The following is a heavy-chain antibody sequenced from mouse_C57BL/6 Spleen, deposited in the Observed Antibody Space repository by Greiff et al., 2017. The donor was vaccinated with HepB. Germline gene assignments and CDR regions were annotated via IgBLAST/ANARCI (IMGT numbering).Heavy chain of an antibody. Sequence: QVQLQQSGAELVRPGASVKLSCKASGYTFTDYYINWVKQRPGQGLEWIARIYPGSGNTYYNEKFKGKATLTAEKSSSTAYMQLSSLTSEDSAVYFCARTSSGPWFAYWGQGTLVTVSA. CDR2: IYPGSGNT. CDR1: GYTFTDYY. D-gene: IGHD3-2*02. V-gene: IGHV1-76*01. J-gene: IGHJ3*01. CDR3: ARTSSGPWFAY.